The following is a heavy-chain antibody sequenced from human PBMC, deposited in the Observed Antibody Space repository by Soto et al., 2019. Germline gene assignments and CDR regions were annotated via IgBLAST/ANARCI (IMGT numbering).Heavy chain of an antibody. CDR3: ARDHVYYYDSSGPAAFDI. D-gene: IGHD3-22*01. V-gene: IGHV6-1*01. CDR1: GDSVSSNSAA. Sequence: SQTLSLTCAISGDSVSSNSAAWNWIRQSPSRGLEWLGRTYYRSKWYNDYAVSVKSRITINPDTSKNQFSLQLNSVTPEDTAVYYCARDHVYYYDSSGPAAFDIWGQGTMVTVSS. CDR2: TYYRSKWYN. J-gene: IGHJ3*02.